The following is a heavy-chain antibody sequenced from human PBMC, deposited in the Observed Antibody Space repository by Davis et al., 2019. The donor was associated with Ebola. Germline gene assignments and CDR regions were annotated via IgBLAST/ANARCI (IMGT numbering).Heavy chain of an antibody. CDR2: LIPIFGTA. Sequence: SAKVPCKASGGTFSSYAISWVRQAPGQGLEWMGGLIPIFGTANYAQKFQGRVTITADKSTSTAYMELSSLRSEDTAVYYCAREIKGAVQGSFFENWGQGTLVTVSS. CDR3: AREIKGAVQGSFFEN. V-gene: IGHV1-69*06. J-gene: IGHJ4*02. D-gene: IGHD3-16*02. CDR1: GGTFSSYA.